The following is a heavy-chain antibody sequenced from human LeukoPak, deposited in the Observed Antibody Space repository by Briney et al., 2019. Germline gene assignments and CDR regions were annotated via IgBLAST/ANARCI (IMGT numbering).Heavy chain of an antibody. J-gene: IGHJ4*02. V-gene: IGHV1-2*02. CDR1: GYTFTDYY. Sequence: ASVKVSCKASGYTFTDYYINWVRQAPGQGLEWMGWINPNSGGTNYALKCQGRVAMARDTSIRTAYMELSRLRSDDTAVYYCARDQGLRSPDYFDYWGQGTLVTVSS. D-gene: IGHD4-17*01. CDR2: INPNSGGT. CDR3: ARDQGLRSPDYFDY.